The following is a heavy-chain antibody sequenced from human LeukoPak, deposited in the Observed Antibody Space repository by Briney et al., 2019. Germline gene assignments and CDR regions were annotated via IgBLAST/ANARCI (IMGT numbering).Heavy chain of an antibody. Sequence: PGGSLRLSCAASGFRFTSYWMTWVRQAPGKGLEWVSAISGSGGSTYYADSVKGRFTISRDNSKNTLYLQMNSLRAEDTAVYYCAKDQSTSGSYGAFDIWGQGTMVTVSS. J-gene: IGHJ3*02. V-gene: IGHV3-23*01. CDR2: ISGSGGST. CDR3: AKDQSTSGSYGAFDI. CDR1: GFRFTSYW. D-gene: IGHD1-26*01.